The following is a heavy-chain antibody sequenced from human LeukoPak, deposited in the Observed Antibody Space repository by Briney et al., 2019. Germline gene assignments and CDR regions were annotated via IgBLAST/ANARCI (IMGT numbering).Heavy chain of an antibody. V-gene: IGHV3-74*01. CDR1: GFTFSSYW. D-gene: IGHD3-3*01. J-gene: IGHJ4*02. Sequence: GGSLRLSCAASGFTFSSYWMHGVRQAPGKGLVWVSRINTDGSSTSYADSVKGRFTISRDNAKNTLYLQMNSLRAEDTAVYYCARNDFWSGYYFDYWGQGTLVTVSS. CDR3: ARNDFWSGYYFDY. CDR2: INTDGSST.